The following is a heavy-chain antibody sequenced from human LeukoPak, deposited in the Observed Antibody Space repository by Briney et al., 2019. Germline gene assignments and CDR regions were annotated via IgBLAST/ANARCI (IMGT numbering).Heavy chain of an antibody. J-gene: IGHJ4*02. CDR3: ARVGYSGYDPGDY. D-gene: IGHD5-12*01. V-gene: IGHV3-48*03. CDR1: GFTFSSYE. Sequence: GGSLRLSCAASGFTFSSYEMNWVRQAPGKGLEWVSYISSSGSTIYYADSVKGRFTISRDNAKNSLYLQMNSLRAEDTAVYYCARVGYSGYDPGDYWGQGTLVTVSS. CDR2: ISSSGSTI.